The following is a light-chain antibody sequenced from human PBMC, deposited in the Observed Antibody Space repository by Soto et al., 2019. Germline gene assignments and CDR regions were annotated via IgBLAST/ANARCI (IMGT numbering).Light chain of an antibody. CDR2: GAS. J-gene: IGKJ4*01. CDR3: QQRSNWPLLT. Sequence: EIVMTQSPATLSVSPGERATLSCRASQSVSTKLAWYRQKPGQAPRLLIFGASTRATGIPARFSGSGSGTEFTLTINSLQSEDFAVYYCQQRSNWPLLTFGGGTKVEIK. CDR1: QSVSTK. V-gene: IGKV3-15*01.